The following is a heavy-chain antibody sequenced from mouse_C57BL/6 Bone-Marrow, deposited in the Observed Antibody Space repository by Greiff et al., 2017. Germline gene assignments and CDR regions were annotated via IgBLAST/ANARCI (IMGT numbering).Heavy chain of an antibody. J-gene: IGHJ1*03. CDR1: GYTFTSYW. CDR3: ARPCYSNYWYFDV. D-gene: IGHD2-5*01. V-gene: IGHV1-55*01. Sequence: VQLQQPGAELVKPGASVKMSCKASGYTFTSYWITWVKQRPGQGLEWIGDIYPGSGSTNYNEKFKSKAKLTVDTSSSPAYMQLSSLTSEDSAVYYCARPCYSNYWYFDVWGTGTTVTVSS. CDR2: IYPGSGST.